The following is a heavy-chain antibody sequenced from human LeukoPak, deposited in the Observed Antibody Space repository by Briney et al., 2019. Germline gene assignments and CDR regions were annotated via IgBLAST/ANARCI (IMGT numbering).Heavy chain of an antibody. D-gene: IGHD3-22*01. CDR1: GFTFSSYS. CDR3: ARGLDVY. Sequence: GGSLRLSCAASGFTFSSYSMHWVRQAPGKGLEWVAVISYDGSNKYYADSVKGRFTISRDNSKNTLYLQMNSLRAEDTAVYYCARGLDVYWGQGTLVTVSS. CDR2: ISYDGSNK. V-gene: IGHV3-30-3*01. J-gene: IGHJ4*02.